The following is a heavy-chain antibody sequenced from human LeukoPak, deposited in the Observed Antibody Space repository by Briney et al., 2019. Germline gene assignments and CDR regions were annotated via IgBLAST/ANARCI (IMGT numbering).Heavy chain of an antibody. J-gene: IGHJ4*02. Sequence: SETLSLTCNVSGGSISNYYWTWLRQPPGKGLEWIGYIYYSGSTNYNPSLKSRVTISVDTSKNQFSLKLSSVTAADTAVYYCTRGVTYYYDSSGYNLDYWGQGALVXVSS. CDR1: GGSISNYY. D-gene: IGHD3-22*01. CDR2: IYYSGST. V-gene: IGHV4-59*01. CDR3: TRGVTYYYDSSGYNLDY.